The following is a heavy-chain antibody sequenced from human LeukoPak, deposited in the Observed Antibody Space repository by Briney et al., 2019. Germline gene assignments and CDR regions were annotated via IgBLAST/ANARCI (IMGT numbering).Heavy chain of an antibody. CDR3: ARSRTVSGYDYVY. CDR2: ISYDGSDK. D-gene: IGHD5-12*01. Sequence: GGSLRLSCAASGFTFSSYAMHWVRQAPGKGLEWVALISYDGSDKYYANSVKGRFTISRDNSKNTLYLQMNSLRTEDTAVYYCARSRTVSGYDYVYWGQGTLVTVSS. CDR1: GFTFSSYA. J-gene: IGHJ4*02. V-gene: IGHV3-30-3*01.